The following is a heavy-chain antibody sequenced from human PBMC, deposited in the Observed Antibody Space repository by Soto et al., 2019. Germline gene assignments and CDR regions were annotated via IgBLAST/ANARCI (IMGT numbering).Heavy chain of an antibody. Sequence: PSETLSLTCTVSGGSVSSGSYYWNWIRQPPGKGLEWIGYIYYSGRTYYNPSLKSRVTISVDTSKNQFSLKLSSVTAADTAVYYCARYYYGSGSYLSIDYWGQGALVTVSS. CDR3: ARYYYGSGSYLSIDY. CDR2: IYYSGRT. CDR1: GGSVSSGSYY. J-gene: IGHJ4*02. V-gene: IGHV4-31*03. D-gene: IGHD3-10*01.